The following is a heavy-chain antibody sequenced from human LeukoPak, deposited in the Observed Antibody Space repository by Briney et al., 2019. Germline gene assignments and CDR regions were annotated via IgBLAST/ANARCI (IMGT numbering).Heavy chain of an antibody. CDR2: ISSSSSYI. D-gene: IGHD1-1*01. V-gene: IGHV3-21*04. Sequence: GGSLRLSCAASGFTFSSYSMNWVRQAPGKGLEWVSSISSSSSYIYYADSVKGRFTISRDNAKNSLYLQMNSLRAEDTAVYYCTKGTRPTTYAFDIWGQGTMVTVSS. J-gene: IGHJ3*02. CDR3: TKGTRPTTYAFDI. CDR1: GFTFSSYS.